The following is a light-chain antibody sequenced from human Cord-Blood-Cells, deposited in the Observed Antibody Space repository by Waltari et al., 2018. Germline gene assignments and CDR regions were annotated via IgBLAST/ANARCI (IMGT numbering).Light chain of an antibody. J-gene: IGLJ3*02. Sequence: QSALTQPASVSGSPGQSITISCTGTSSDVGGYNYVSWYQQHPGKAPKPMIYDVSKRPSGVSNRFSGSKSGNTASLTISGLQAEDEADYYCSSYTSSSTWVFGGWTKLTVL. CDR2: DVS. CDR3: SSYTSSSTWV. V-gene: IGLV2-14*03. CDR1: SSDVGGYNY.